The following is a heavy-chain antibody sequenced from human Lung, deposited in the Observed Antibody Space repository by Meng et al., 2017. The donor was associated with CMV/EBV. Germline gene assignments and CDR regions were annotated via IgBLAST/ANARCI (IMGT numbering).Heavy chain of an antibody. J-gene: IGHJ6*02. CDR1: GFAFNTFT. D-gene: IGHD1-7*01. Sequence: GESLKISCAASGFAFNTFTMYWVRQAPGKGLEWVALMSFDGSNKNYADSVKGRFTISRDNSKNALYLEMNSLRAEDTAVYYCVKGIYPRTYYYYYYGLDVWGQGTSVTVSS. CDR3: VKGIYPRTYYYYYYGLDV. V-gene: IGHV3-30-3*01. CDR2: MSFDGSNK.